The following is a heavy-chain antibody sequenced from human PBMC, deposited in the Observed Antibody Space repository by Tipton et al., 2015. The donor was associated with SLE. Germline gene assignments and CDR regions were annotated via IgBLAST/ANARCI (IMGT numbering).Heavy chain of an antibody. CDR2: IYPSGSI. D-gene: IGHD2-2*01. Sequence: TLSLTCTVSGDSINSHYWSWIRQPAGKGLQWIGRIYPSGSINYNPSLKSRVTMSVDTSKNQFSLKLSSVTAADTAVYYCAREGRYPYYYYYMDVWGKGTTVTVSS. CDR3: AREGRYPYYYYYMDV. J-gene: IGHJ6*03. V-gene: IGHV4-4*07. CDR1: GDSINSHY.